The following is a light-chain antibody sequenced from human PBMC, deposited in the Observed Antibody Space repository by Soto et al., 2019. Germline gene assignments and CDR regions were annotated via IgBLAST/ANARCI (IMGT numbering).Light chain of an antibody. J-gene: IGKJ3*01. V-gene: IGKV3-20*01. CDR3: QQYGSSPFT. Sequence: EIVLTQSPGTLSLSPGEGATLSCRASQSVTNTYLAWYQQKPGQAPRLLIYGASSRATGIPDRFSGSGSGTCFTLSINRLEPVDFAVYYFQQYGSSPFTSGPGTKVDVK. CDR2: GAS. CDR1: QSVTNTY.